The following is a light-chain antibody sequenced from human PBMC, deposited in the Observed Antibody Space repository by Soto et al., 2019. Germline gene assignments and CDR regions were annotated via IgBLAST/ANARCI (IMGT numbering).Light chain of an antibody. CDR1: RRDIGGYDF. CDR2: DVI. V-gene: IGLV2-8*01. Sequence: QSALTPPPSASGSPGQSVTISCTGTRRDIGGYDFVSWYQQHPGKAPQLLIYDVIKRPSGVSDRFSGSKSGNTASLTVSGLQTDDEADYYCSSYGGSNNLVFGGGTKLTVL. CDR3: SSYGGSNNLV. J-gene: IGLJ2*01.